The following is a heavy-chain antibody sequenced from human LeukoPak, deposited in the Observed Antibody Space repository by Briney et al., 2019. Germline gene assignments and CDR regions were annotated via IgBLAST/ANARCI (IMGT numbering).Heavy chain of an antibody. CDR3: AREIGIDGYNYVDY. Sequence: PSETLSLTCTVSGGSISSYYWSWIRQPPGKGLEWIGYIYYSGYTNYNPSLKSRVTISQDTSKNQFSLKLSSVTAADTAVYYCAREIGIDGYNYVDYWGQGTLVTVSS. D-gene: IGHD5-24*01. V-gene: IGHV4-59*01. CDR1: GGSISSYY. CDR2: IYYSGYT. J-gene: IGHJ4*02.